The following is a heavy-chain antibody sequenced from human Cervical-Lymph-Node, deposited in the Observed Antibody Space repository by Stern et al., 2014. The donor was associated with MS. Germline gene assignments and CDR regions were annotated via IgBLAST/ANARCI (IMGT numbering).Heavy chain of an antibody. D-gene: IGHD5-24*01. J-gene: IGHJ5*02. CDR2: IVPHTGGT. CDR1: GYTFIAYY. Sequence: QVQLGQSGAEVRKPGASVKVSCKASGYTFIAYYIPWVRQAPGQGLEWMGRIVPHTGGTIYAQKFQDRVTITRDTSINTAYMEVSSLRSDDTAVYFCARGGGYIFPSDWFDPWGQGTLVTVSS. CDR3: ARGGGYIFPSDWFDP. V-gene: IGHV1-2*06.